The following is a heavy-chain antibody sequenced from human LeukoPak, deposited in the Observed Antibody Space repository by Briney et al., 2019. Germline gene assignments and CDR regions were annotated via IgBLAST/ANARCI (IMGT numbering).Heavy chain of an antibody. J-gene: IGHJ4*02. Sequence: GGSLRLSCAASGFTFSSYATSWVRQAPGKGLEWVSAISGSGGSTYYADSVKGRFTISRDNSKNTLYLQMNSLRAEDTAVYYCAKTPLGFLEWAPFDYWGQGTLVTVSS. CDR2: ISGSGGST. CDR3: AKTPLGFLEWAPFDY. V-gene: IGHV3-23*01. D-gene: IGHD3-3*02. CDR1: GFTFSSYA.